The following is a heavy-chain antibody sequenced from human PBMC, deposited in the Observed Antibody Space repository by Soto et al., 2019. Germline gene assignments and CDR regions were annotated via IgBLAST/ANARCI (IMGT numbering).Heavy chain of an antibody. D-gene: IGHD6-13*01. V-gene: IGHV4-39*01. Sequence: SETLSLTCTVSGGSISSSSYYWGWIRQPPGKGLEWIGSIYYSGSTYYNPSLKSRVTISVDTSKNQFSLKLSSVTAADTAVYYCARLSTAGGAFDIWGQGTMVTVSS. CDR3: ARLSTAGGAFDI. J-gene: IGHJ3*02. CDR2: IYYSGST. CDR1: GGSISSSSYY.